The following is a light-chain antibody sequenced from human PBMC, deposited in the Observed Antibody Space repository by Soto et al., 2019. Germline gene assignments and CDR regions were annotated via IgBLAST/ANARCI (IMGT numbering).Light chain of an antibody. V-gene: IGKV3-20*01. Sequence: EIVLTQSPGTLSLSPGERANLSCRASQSVNSNYLAWYQQKPGQPPRLLIYGASSRAPGIPDRFRGSGSGTDFTLTISRLEPEDFAVYYCQQYASSRTFGQGTKVDIK. CDR1: QSVNSNY. J-gene: IGKJ1*01. CDR3: QQYASSRT. CDR2: GAS.